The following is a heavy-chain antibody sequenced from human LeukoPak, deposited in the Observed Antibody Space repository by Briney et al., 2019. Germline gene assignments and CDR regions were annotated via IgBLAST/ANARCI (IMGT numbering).Heavy chain of an antibody. D-gene: IGHD2-8*01. Sequence: GGSLRLSCAASGFNFDGNAMHWVRQVPGKGLEWVSGISWDSTNIGYADSVKGRFTISRDNTKDSLYLQMNSRRVEDTALYHCAKESSVYCTDGVCSLDHWGQGSLVTVSS. CDR1: GFNFDGNA. J-gene: IGHJ4*02. CDR2: ISWDSTNI. V-gene: IGHV3-9*01. CDR3: AKESSVYCTDGVCSLDH.